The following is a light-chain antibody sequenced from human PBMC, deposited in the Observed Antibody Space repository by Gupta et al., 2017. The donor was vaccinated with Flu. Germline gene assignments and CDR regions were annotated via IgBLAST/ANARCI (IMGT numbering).Light chain of an antibody. Sequence: SSSYVAGKTVNWYQQHPGTAPKLLIYNTIQRSSGVPNRFSGSKSGTSASLAISGLQSEDEADYYCAAWDASLNGVVFGGGTNLTVL. CDR1: SSYVAGKT. CDR2: NTI. J-gene: IGLJ2*01. V-gene: IGLV1-44*01. CDR3: AAWDASLNGVV.